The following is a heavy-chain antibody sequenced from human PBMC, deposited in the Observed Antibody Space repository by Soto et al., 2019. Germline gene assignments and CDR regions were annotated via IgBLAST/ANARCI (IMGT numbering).Heavy chain of an antibody. Sequence: GECLKISCKGSGYSFTSYWISWVRQMPGKGLEWMGRIDPSDSYTNYSPSFQGHVTISADKSISTAYLQWSSLKASDTAMYYCASGKAVAGAPYYYYYGMDVWGQGTTVTVSS. V-gene: IGHV5-10-1*01. J-gene: IGHJ6*02. D-gene: IGHD6-19*01. CDR3: ASGKAVAGAPYYYYYGMDV. CDR2: IDPSDSYT. CDR1: GYSFTSYW.